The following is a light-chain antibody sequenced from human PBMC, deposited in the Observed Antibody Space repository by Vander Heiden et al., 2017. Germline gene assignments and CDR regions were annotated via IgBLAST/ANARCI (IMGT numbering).Light chain of an antibody. CDR2: GAS. V-gene: IGKV3-20*01. J-gene: IGKJ1*01. CDR1: QSVSSSY. Sequence: IELTQSTGTLSLSPGERATLSCRASQSVSSSYLAWYQQKPGQAPRLLIYGASSRATGIPDRFSGSGSGTDFTLTISRLEPEDFAVYYCQQYGSSPQTFGQGTKVEIK. CDR3: QQYGSSPQT.